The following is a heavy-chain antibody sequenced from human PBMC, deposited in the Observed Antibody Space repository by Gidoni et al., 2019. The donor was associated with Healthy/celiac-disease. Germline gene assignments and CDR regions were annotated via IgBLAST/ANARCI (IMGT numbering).Heavy chain of an antibody. J-gene: IGHJ5*02. CDR1: GFTFSSYS. CDR3: ARDEVYCSSTSCYKYNWFDP. V-gene: IGHV3-48*02. D-gene: IGHD2-2*02. CDR2: IGSSSSTI. Sequence: EVQLVESGGGLVQPGGSLRPSCAASGFTFSSYSINWVRQAPGKGLEWVSYIGSSSSTIYYADSVKGRFTISRDNAKNSLYLQMNSLRDEDTAVYYCARDEVYCSSTSCYKYNWFDPWGQGTLVTVSS.